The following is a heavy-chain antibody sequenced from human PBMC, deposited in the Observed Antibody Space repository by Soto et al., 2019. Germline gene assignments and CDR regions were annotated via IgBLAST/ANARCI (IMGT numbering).Heavy chain of an antibody. D-gene: IGHD1-1*01. Sequence: GGSLRLSCAASGFTFSSYGMHWVRQAPGKGLEWVAVISYDGSNKYYADSVKGRFTISRDNSKNTLYLQMNSLRAEDTAVYYCARSTWNDWFDPWGQGTLVTVSS. V-gene: IGHV3-30*03. CDR1: GFTFSSYG. CDR3: ARSTWNDWFDP. CDR2: ISYDGSNK. J-gene: IGHJ5*02.